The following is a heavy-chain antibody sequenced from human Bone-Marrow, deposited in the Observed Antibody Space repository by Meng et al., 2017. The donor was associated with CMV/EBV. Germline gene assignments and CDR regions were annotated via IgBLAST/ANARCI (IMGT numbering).Heavy chain of an antibody. Sequence: ASVKVSCKASGYTFTGYYMHWVRQAPGQGLEWMGWINPNSGGTNYAQKFQGRVTMTRDTSISTAYMELSRLRSDDTAVYYCARSVLRCSSTSCYTSNWFDPWGQGTRVTGSS. CDR3: ARSVLRCSSTSCYTSNWFDP. V-gene: IGHV1-2*02. D-gene: IGHD2-2*02. J-gene: IGHJ5*02. CDR1: GYTFTGYY. CDR2: INPNSGGT.